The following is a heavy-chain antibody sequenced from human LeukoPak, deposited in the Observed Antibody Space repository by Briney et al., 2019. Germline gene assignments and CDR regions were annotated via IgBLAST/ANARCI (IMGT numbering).Heavy chain of an antibody. CDR1: GGSFSGYY. CDR2: INHSGST. Sequence: SETLSLTCAVYGGSFSGYYWSWIRQPPGKGLEWIGEINHSGSTNYNPSLKSRVTISVDTSKNQFSLKLSSVTAADTAVYYCARGRRYSSSWYQTGFDPWGQGTLVTVSS. J-gene: IGHJ5*02. CDR3: ARGRRYSSSWYQTGFDP. V-gene: IGHV4-34*01. D-gene: IGHD6-13*01.